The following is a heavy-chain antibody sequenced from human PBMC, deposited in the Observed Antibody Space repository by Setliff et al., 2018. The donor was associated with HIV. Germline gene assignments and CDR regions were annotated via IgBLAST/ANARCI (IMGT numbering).Heavy chain of an antibody. V-gene: IGHV1-3*01. J-gene: IGHJ4*02. CDR1: GFTFTNYA. D-gene: IGHD3-22*01. CDR3: ARSTDYYDSSGYNY. Sequence: GASVKVSCKASGFTFTNYAIHWVRQAPGQRLEWMGWINVDSGNTKYLQDLQGRVTITKDRSASTAYMEVSRLRSDDTAVYYCARSTDYYDSSGYNYWGQGTLVTVSS. CDR2: INVDSGNT.